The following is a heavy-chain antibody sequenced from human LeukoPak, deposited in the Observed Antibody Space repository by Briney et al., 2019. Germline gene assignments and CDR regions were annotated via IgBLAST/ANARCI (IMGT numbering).Heavy chain of an antibody. Sequence: GGSLRLSCAASGFTFSSYWMTWVRQAPGKGLEWVANIKQDGGEKYYVDSVKGRFTFSRDNARNSLYLQMNSLRVKDTAVYYCARVGKYYDVDYWGQGTLVTVSS. V-gene: IGHV3-7*01. CDR2: IKQDGGEK. CDR1: GFTFSSYW. D-gene: IGHD3-3*01. CDR3: ARVGKYYDVDY. J-gene: IGHJ4*02.